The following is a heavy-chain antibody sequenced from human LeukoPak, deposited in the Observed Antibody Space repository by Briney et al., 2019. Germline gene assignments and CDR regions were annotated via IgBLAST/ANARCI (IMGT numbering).Heavy chain of an antibody. V-gene: IGHV4-34*01. CDR1: GGSFSGYY. CDR2: INHSGST. Sequence: PSETLSLTCAVHGGSFSGYYWSWIRQPPGKGLEWIGEINHSGSTNYNPSLKSRVTISVDTSKNQFSLKLTSVTAADTAVYYSAKDSTEPSYYDSSGYYWDAFDIWGQGTMVTVSS. CDR3: AKDSTEPSYYDSSGYYWDAFDI. D-gene: IGHD3-22*01. J-gene: IGHJ3*02.